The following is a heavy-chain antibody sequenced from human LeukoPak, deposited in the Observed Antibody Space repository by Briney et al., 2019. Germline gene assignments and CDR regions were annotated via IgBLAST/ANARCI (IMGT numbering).Heavy chain of an antibody. CDR2: IKQDGSEKQDGSEK. D-gene: IGHD2-2*01. CDR1: GFTFSSYW. V-gene: IGHV3-7*01. Sequence: GGSLRLSCAASGFTFSSYWMSWVRQAPGKGLEWVANIKQDGSEKQDGSEKNYVDSVKGRFTISRDNAKNSLYLQMNSLRAEDTAVYYCARDFGGYCSSTSCYLGHLDYWGQGTLVTVSS. CDR3: ARDFGGYCSSTSCYLGHLDY. J-gene: IGHJ4*02.